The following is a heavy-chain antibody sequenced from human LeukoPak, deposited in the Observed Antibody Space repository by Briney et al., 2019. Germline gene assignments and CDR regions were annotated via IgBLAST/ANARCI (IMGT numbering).Heavy chain of an antibody. Sequence: GSLRLSCAASGFTFSSYTMNWVRQAPGKGLEWIGEINHSGSTNYNPSLKSRVTISVDTSKNQFSLKLSSVTAADTAVYYCARGGGLRCIDYWGQGTLVTVSS. CDR3: ARGGGLRCIDY. CDR1: GFTFSSYT. CDR2: INHSGST. V-gene: IGHV4-34*01. J-gene: IGHJ4*02. D-gene: IGHD3-16*01.